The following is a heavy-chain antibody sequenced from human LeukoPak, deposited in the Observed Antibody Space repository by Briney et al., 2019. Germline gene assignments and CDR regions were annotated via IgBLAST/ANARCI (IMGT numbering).Heavy chain of an antibody. J-gene: IGHJ4*02. CDR1: GSSISSYY. Sequence: SETLSLTCTVSGSSISSYYWSWIRQPPGKGLEWIGYIYYSGSTNYNPSLKSRVTISVDTSKNQFSLKLSSVTAADTAVYYCARATQGLRWYRYFDYWGQGTLVTVSS. CDR3: ARATQGLRWYRYFDY. CDR2: IYYSGST. D-gene: IGHD4-23*01. V-gene: IGHV4-59*01.